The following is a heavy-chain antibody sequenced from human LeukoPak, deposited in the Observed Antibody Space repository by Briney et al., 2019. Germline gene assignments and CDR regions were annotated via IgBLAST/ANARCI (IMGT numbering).Heavy chain of an antibody. D-gene: IGHD3-16*02. CDR1: GGSISSGSYY. J-gene: IGHJ3*02. Sequence: PSETLSLTCTVSGGSISSGSYYWSWIRQPAGKGLEWIGRIYTSGSTNYNPSLKSRVTISVDTSKNQFSLKLSSLTAADTAVDYCARVTTTGGYYVWGSYRYIDAFDIWGQGTMVTVSS. CDR3: ARVTTTGGYYVWGSYRYIDAFDI. CDR2: IYTSGST. V-gene: IGHV4-61*02.